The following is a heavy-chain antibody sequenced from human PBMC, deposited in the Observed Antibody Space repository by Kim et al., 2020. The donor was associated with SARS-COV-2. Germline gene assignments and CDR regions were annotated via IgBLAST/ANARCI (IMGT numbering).Heavy chain of an antibody. Sequence: KSRVTISVDTSKNQFSLKRSSVTAADTAVYYCARVSGYFDWLLYPNYFDYWGQGTLVTVSS. J-gene: IGHJ4*02. V-gene: IGHV4-59*01. D-gene: IGHD3-9*01. CDR3: ARVSGYFDWLLYPNYFDY.